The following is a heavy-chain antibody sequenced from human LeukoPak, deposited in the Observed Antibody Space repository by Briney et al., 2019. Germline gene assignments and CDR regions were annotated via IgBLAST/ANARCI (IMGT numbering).Heavy chain of an antibody. Sequence: SSETLSLTCAVYGESFSGYYWTWIRQPPGKGLEWIGEITHTGSTNYNPSLKSRVTISVDTSKNQFSLKLTSVTATDTARYYCARHYKRSGKSLSYWGQGTLVTVSS. V-gene: IGHV4-34*01. J-gene: IGHJ4*02. CDR3: ARHYKRSGKSLSY. D-gene: IGHD1-14*01. CDR2: ITHTGST. CDR1: GESFSGYY.